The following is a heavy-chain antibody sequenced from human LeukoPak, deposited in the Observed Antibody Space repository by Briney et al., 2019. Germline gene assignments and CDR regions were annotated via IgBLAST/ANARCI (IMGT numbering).Heavy chain of an antibody. D-gene: IGHD5-12*01. V-gene: IGHV4-39*07. J-gene: IGHJ4*02. Sequence: PSVTLSLTCTVSGGSISSSSYYWGWIRQRPGKGLEWIGSIYYSGSTYYNPSLKSRVTISVDTSKNQFSLKLSSVTAADTAVYYCARPDIVARNYYFDYWGQGTLVTVSS. CDR2: IYYSGST. CDR1: GGSISSSSYY. CDR3: ARPDIVARNYYFDY.